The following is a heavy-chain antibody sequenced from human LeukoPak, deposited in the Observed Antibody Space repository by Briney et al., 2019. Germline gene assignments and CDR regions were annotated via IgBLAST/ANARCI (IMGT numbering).Heavy chain of an antibody. CDR2: ISSGGSTV. D-gene: IGHD3-22*01. J-gene: IGHJ4*02. V-gene: IGHV3-11*04. CDR3: ASRSSGYYPPFDY. Sequence: GESLRLSCAASGFTFSDYYMSWIRQAPGKGLEWVSYISSGGSTVYYADSVKGRFTISRDNAKNSLYLQMNSLRAEDTAVYYCASRSSGYYPPFDYWGQGTLVTVSS. CDR1: GFTFSDYY.